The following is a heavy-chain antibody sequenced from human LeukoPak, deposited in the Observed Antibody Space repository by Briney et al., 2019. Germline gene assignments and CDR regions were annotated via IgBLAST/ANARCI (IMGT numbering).Heavy chain of an antibody. Sequence: GASVKVSCKTSGYTSTGYYVHWVRQAPGQGLEWMGRITPNSGDTIYAQKFQGRATMTRDTSISAAYMELSSLTSDDTAIYYCARDLVGGIWSAGFWGQGTLVTVSS. D-gene: IGHD3-3*01. V-gene: IGHV1-2*06. J-gene: IGHJ4*02. CDR2: ITPNSGDT. CDR1: GYTSTGYY. CDR3: ARDLVGGIWSAGF.